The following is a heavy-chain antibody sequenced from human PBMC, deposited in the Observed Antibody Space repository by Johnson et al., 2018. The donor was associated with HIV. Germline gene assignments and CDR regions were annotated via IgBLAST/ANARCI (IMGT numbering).Heavy chain of an antibody. Sequence: VQLVESGGGLVQPGGSLRLSCAASGFTVSSNYMSWVRQAPGKGLEWVSVMYSGGSTYYADSVKGRFTISRDNSKNTLYLQMNSLRAEDTAVYYCARGHMVRGVTHAFDIWGQGTMVTVSS. V-gene: IGHV3-66*01. D-gene: IGHD3-10*01. CDR3: ARGHMVRGVTHAFDI. CDR2: MYSGGST. CDR1: GFTVSSNY. J-gene: IGHJ3*02.